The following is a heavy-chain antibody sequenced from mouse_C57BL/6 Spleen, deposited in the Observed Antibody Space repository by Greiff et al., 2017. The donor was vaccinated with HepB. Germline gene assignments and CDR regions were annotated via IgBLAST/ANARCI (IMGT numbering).Heavy chain of an antibody. CDR2: IWSGGST. V-gene: IGHV2-2*01. CDR1: GFSLTSYG. Sequence: VKLMESGPGLVQPSQSLSITCTVSGFSLTSYGVHWVRQSPGKGLEWLGVIWSGGSTDYNAAFISRLSISKDNSKSQVFFKMNSLQADDTAIYYCARDYGSSGAWFAYWGQRTLVTVSA. CDR3: ARDYGSSGAWFAY. D-gene: IGHD1-1*01. J-gene: IGHJ3*01.